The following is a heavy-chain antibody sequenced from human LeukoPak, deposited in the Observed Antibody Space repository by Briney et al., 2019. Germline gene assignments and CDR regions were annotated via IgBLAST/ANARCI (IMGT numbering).Heavy chain of an antibody. J-gene: IGHJ4*02. D-gene: IGHD2-2*01. Sequence: PGGSLRLSCAASGFTFSSYSMNWVRQAPGKGLEWVSSISSSSGYIYYADSVKGRFTISRDNAKNSLYLQMNSLRAEDTAVYYCATPIGGSSTSSPGVRVDYWGQGTLVTVSS. CDR2: ISSSSGYI. V-gene: IGHV3-21*01. CDR3: ATPIGGSSTSSPGVRVDY. CDR1: GFTFSSYS.